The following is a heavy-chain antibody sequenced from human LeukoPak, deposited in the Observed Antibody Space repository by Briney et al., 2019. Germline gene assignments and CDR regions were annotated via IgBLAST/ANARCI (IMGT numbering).Heavy chain of an antibody. CDR3: ARAGQGAFDI. Sequence: GGSLRLSCAASGFXFSSYTINWVRQAPGKGLEGVSYISSSSSYMYYADSLKGRFTISRDNAKNSLYLQMNSLRAEDTAVYYCARAGQGAFDIWGQGTMVTVSS. CDR1: GFXFSSYT. CDR2: ISSSSSYM. V-gene: IGHV3-21*01. J-gene: IGHJ3*02.